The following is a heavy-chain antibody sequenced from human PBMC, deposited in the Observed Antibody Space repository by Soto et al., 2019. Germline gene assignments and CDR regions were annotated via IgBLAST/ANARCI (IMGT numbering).Heavy chain of an antibody. D-gene: IGHD2-15*01. J-gene: IGHJ6*02. CDR1: GFPLRNYA. CDR2: ITGSGGTT. V-gene: IGHV3-23*01. CDR3: AKAGYCSGGSCYGMDV. Sequence: SGGSLRLSCAASGFPLRNYAVSWVRQAPGRGLEWVSHITGSGGTTYYAGSVKGRFTISRDNSKNTVSLQMNSLRAEDTAVYYCAKAGYCSGGSCYGMDVWGQGTTVTVSS.